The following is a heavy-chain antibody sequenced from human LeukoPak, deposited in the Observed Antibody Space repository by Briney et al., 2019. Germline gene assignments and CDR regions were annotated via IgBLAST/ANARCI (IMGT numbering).Heavy chain of an antibody. CDR3: AKGRGTTVTSAANY. Sequence: GGSLRLSCAASGFXFSSYAMSWVRQAPGKGLEWVSSISGSNDNTYYADSVKDRFTISRDNSKNTLSLQMNSLRAEDTAVYYCAKGRGTTVTSAANYWGQGTLVTVSS. CDR1: GFXFSSYA. J-gene: IGHJ4*02. CDR2: ISGSNDNT. D-gene: IGHD4-17*01. V-gene: IGHV3-23*01.